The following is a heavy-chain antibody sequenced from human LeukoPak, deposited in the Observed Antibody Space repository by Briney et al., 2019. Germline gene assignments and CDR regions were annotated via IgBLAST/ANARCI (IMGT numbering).Heavy chain of an antibody. CDR1: GSTFSSYA. D-gene: IGHD3-22*01. CDR3: ARSAFYQSTGYYYDS. V-gene: IGHV3-23*01. Sequence: GGSLRLSCAASGSTFSSYAMSWVRQAPGKGLEWVSAISGSGGSTYYADSVKGRFTISRDNAKNTLYLQMNSLRAEDTAVYYCARSAFYQSTGYYYDSWGQGTLVTVSS. CDR2: ISGSGGST. J-gene: IGHJ5*01.